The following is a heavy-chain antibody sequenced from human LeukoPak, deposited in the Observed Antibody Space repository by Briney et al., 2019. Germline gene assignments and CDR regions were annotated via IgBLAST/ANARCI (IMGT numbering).Heavy chain of an antibody. CDR1: GFTFSSYG. J-gene: IGHJ4*02. CDR3: ARVIMRNDVALDY. CDR2: ISYDGSSQ. Sequence: GGSLRLSCAASGFTFSSYGMHWVRKAPGKGLEWVAGISYDGSSQKYADSVKGRFTISRDNSKSTLSLQINSLRTEDTAVYYCARVIMRNDVALDYWGQGTLVTVSS. V-gene: IGHV3-30*03. D-gene: IGHD1-1*01.